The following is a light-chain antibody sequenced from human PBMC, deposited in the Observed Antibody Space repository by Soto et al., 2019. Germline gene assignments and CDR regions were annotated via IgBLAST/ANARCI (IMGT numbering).Light chain of an antibody. CDR2: AAS. J-gene: IGKJ1*01. V-gene: IGKV3D-15*01. CDR3: QQYNNWRGT. CDR1: QSLSSIN. Sequence: EVVLTQSPATLSLSPGERATLSCRASQSLSSINLAWYQQKPGQAPRLLIYAASSRATGIPDRFSGSGSGTEFTLTISSLQSEDFAVYYCQQYNNWRGTFGQGTKVDIK.